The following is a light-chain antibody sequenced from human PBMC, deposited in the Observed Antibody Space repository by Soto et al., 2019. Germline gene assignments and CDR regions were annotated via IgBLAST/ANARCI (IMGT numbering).Light chain of an antibody. J-gene: IGLJ2*01. V-gene: IGLV2-14*01. CDR2: DVS. CDR1: SSDVGGYNY. Sequence: QSVLTQPVSVSGSPGQSITISCTGTSSDVGGYNYVSWYQQHPGKAPKLMIYDVSNRPSGVSNRFSGSKYGNTASLTISGLQAEDEADYYCSSYTSSSTLVFGGGTQLTVL. CDR3: SSYTSSSTLV.